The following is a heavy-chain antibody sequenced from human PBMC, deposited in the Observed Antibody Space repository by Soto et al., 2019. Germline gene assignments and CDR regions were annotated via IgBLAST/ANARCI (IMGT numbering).Heavy chain of an antibody. V-gene: IGHV4-39*01. J-gene: IGHJ4*02. CDR2: IYYSGST. CDR3: ARRYSSSFDY. Sequence: KPSETLSLTCTVSGGSISSSSYYWGWVRQPPGQGLEWIGNIYYSGSTYYNPSLKSRVTISVDTSKNQFSVKLTSVTAADTAVYYCARRYSSSFDYWGQGTLVTVSS. CDR1: GGSISSSSYY. D-gene: IGHD6-13*01.